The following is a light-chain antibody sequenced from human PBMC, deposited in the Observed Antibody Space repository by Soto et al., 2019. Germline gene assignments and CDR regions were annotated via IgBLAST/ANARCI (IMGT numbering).Light chain of an antibody. V-gene: IGKV3-11*01. CDR2: DAS. Sequence: EIVLTQSPATLSFSPGERATLSCRASQIFTSYLAWYQQKPGQAPRLLIYDASNRATGIPARCSGIGSGKHFTLTISSLEPEDFAVYYCQWCSIWPPKYTFGQGTKLEIK. J-gene: IGKJ2*01. CDR3: QWCSIWPPKYT. CDR1: QIFTSY.